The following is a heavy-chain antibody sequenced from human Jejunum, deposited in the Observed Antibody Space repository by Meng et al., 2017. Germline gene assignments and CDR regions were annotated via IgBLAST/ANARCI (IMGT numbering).Heavy chain of an antibody. CDR3: ARGVDNILTGSYSYYYGVDL. CDR2: IHPNSGGT. D-gene: IGHD3-9*01. Sequence: ASVKVSCKASGYNFIGYWVYWVRQAPGQGLEWMGRIHPNSGGTNYAQKFQGRVTMTRDTSISTAYMEVSRLTSDDTAVYYCARGVDNILTGSYSYYYGVDLWGRGTTVTVSS. CDR1: GYNFIGYW. J-gene: IGHJ6*02. V-gene: IGHV1-2*06.